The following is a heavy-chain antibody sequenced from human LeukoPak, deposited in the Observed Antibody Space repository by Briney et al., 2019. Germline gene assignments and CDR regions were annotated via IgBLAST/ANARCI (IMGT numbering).Heavy chain of an antibody. CDR1: GGTFSSYA. D-gene: IGHD1-14*01. Sequence: ASVKVSCKASGGTFSSYAISWVRQAPGQGLEWMGRIIPIFGTANYAQKFQGRVTITTDESTSTAYMELSSLRSEDTAVYYCARDQLTTTGHGFKNWFDPRGQGTLVTVSS. J-gene: IGHJ5*02. CDR3: ARDQLTTTGHGFKNWFDP. CDR2: IIPIFGTA. V-gene: IGHV1-69*05.